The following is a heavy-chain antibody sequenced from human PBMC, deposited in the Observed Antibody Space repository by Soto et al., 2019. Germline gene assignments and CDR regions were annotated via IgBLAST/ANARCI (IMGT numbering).Heavy chain of an antibody. Sequence: QVQLVQSGAEVKKPGSSVKVSCKASGGTFSSYTISWVRQAPGQGLEWMGRIIPILGIANYAQKFQGRVTITADKSTSTAYRELSSLRSEDTAVYYCARVETAMVSGNAFDIWGQGTMVTVSS. J-gene: IGHJ3*02. CDR1: GGTFSSYT. CDR2: IIPILGIA. V-gene: IGHV1-69*02. D-gene: IGHD5-18*01. CDR3: ARVETAMVSGNAFDI.